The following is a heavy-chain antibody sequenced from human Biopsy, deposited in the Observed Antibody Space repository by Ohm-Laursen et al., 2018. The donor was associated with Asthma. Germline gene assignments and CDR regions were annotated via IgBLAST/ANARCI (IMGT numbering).Heavy chain of an antibody. V-gene: IGHV3-23*01. D-gene: IGHD6-13*01. CDR2: ISDGGHST. J-gene: IGHJ4*02. CDR3: AKHQLVRYLDY. CDR1: GFTFSDYY. Sequence: SLRLSCSASGFTFSDYYMSWVRRAPGKGLEWVAVISDGGHSTNYADSVRGRFTVSRDDSRDTLYLHLNSLTAEDTAVYYCAKHQLVRYLDYWGQGTLVTVSS.